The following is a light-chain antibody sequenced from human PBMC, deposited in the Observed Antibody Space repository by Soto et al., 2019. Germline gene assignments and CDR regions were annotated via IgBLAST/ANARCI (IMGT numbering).Light chain of an antibody. V-gene: IGKV3-15*01. CDR2: AAS. CDR3: QQYGHWPRT. CDR1: QSVSRN. J-gene: IGKJ2*01. Sequence: EVVMTQSPATLSESPGESATLSCKASQSVSRNVARNQHKPGAAPRLLIYAASTRATGAPARFSGSGSGTDLTLTITNLQSEDFAVYYCQQYGHWPRTFGQGTKLEVK.